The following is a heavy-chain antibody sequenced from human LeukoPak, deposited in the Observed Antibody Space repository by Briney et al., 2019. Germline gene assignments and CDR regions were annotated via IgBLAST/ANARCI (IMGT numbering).Heavy chain of an antibody. CDR1: GGSISSGGYS. CDR2: IYHSGST. D-gene: IGHD5-12*01. CDR3: ARESLMFGYSGYVRAFDI. V-gene: IGHV4-30-2*01. Sequence: PSQTLSLTCAVSGGSISSGGYSWSWIRQPPGKGLEWIGYIYHSGSTYYNPSLKSRVTISVDRSKNQFSLKLSSVTAADTAVYYCARESLMFGYSGYVRAFDIWGQGTMVTVSS. J-gene: IGHJ3*02.